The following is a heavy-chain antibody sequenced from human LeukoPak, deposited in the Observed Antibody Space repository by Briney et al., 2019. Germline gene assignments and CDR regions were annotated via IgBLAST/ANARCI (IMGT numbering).Heavy chain of an antibody. CDR2: INEDGSEK. J-gene: IGHJ5*02. V-gene: IGHV3-7*01. CDR1: GFTFSRYW. Sequence: GGSLRLSCAASGFTFSRYWMSWVRQAPGKGLEWVANINEDGSEKYHVDSVKGRFTISRDNAKNSLYLQMNSLRAEDTAVYYCARDPEDEWNGLDPWGQGTLVIVSS. CDR3: ARDPEDEWNGLDP. D-gene: IGHD1-14*01.